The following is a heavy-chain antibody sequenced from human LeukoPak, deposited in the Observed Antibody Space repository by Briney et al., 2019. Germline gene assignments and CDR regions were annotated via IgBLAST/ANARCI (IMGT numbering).Heavy chain of an antibody. CDR2: ISGSGGST. D-gene: IGHD5-12*01. CDR3: AKDKLRSFPTRTREYSGYDGSVAFDI. Sequence: PGGSLRLSCAASGFTFSSYAMSWVRQAPGKGLEWVSAISGSGGSTYYADSVKGRFTISRDNSKNTLYLQMNSLRAEDTAVYYCAKDKLRSFPTRTREYSGYDGSVAFDIWGQGTMVTVSS. V-gene: IGHV3-23*01. J-gene: IGHJ3*02. CDR1: GFTFSSYA.